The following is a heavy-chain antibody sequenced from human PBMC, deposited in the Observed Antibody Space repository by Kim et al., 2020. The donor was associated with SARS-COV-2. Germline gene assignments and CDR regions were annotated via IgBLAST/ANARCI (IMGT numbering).Heavy chain of an antibody. J-gene: IGHJ6*02. CDR3: ARDPGGGTYSDGMDV. CDR2: ISDGSSDI. Sequence: GGSLRLSCAASGFTFSSFYMNWVRQAPGKGMEWISSISDGSSDISYADSVKGRFTISRDNAKRSLFLQMDDLKAEDTAVYFCARDPGGGTYSDGMDVWGQGTKVIVSS. D-gene: IGHD2-21*01. CDR1: GFTFSSFY. V-gene: IGHV3-21*01.